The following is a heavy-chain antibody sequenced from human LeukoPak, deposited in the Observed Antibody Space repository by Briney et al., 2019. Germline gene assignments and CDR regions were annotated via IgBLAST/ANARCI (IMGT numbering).Heavy chain of an antibody. J-gene: IGHJ4*02. Sequence: GGSLRLSCGASGFTFSDYNMNWVRQAPGKGLEWVSYISSSSSTIYYADSVKGRFTISRDNAKKSVSLQMNSLRVEDTAVYFCVRARESDYWGQGTLVSVSS. CDR1: GFTFSDYN. CDR3: VRARESDY. CDR2: ISSSSSTI. V-gene: IGHV3-48*04.